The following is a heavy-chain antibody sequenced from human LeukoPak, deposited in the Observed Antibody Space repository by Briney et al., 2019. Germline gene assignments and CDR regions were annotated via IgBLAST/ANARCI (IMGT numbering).Heavy chain of an antibody. J-gene: IGHJ4*02. Sequence: ASVKVSCKASGYTFTSYGISWVRQAPGQGLEWMGWINPNSGGTNYAQKFQGRVTMTRDTSISTAYMELSRLRSDDTAVYYCARDVSRGYARVWDYWGQGTLVTVSS. V-gene: IGHV1-2*02. CDR3: ARDVSRGYARVWDY. CDR1: GYTFTSYG. CDR2: INPNSGGT. D-gene: IGHD5-12*01.